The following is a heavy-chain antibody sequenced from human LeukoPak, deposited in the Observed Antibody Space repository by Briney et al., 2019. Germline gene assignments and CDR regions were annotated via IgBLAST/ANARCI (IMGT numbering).Heavy chain of an antibody. CDR1: GFIFSSYA. V-gene: IGHV3-30*04. D-gene: IGHD1-7*01. CDR3: AKSLRTRIYYFDY. J-gene: IGHJ4*02. CDR2: KAFDGSDE. Sequence: GGSLRLSCAASGFIFSSYAMHWVRQAPGKGLEWVAVKAFDGSDEYYADSVKGRFTISRDNSKNTLCLQMNSLRGEDTAVYYCAKSLRTRIYYFDYWGQGTLVTVSS.